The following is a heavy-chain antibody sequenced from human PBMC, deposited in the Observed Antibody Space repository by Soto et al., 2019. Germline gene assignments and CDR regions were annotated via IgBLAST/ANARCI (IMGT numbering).Heavy chain of an antibody. CDR3: AKPPGGWARDFKYNWFDP. CDR1: GFTFSSYA. D-gene: IGHD6-19*01. V-gene: IGHV3-23*01. Sequence: GGSLRLSCAASGFTFSSYARSWVRQAPGKGLEWVSAISGSGGSTYYADSVKGRFTISRDNSKNTLYLQMNSLRAEDTAVYYCAKPPGGWARDFKYNWFDPWGQGTLVTVSS. J-gene: IGHJ5*02. CDR2: ISGSGGST.